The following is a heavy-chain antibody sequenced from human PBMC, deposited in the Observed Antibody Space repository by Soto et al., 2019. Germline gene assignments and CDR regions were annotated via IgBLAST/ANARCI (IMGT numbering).Heavy chain of an antibody. J-gene: IGHJ5*01. CDR1: GFTFRNAW. CDR2: LKSKSDGGTS. Sequence: VRLSCAASGFTFRNAWMGWVRQAPWKGLEWVGRLKSKSDGGTSDYAAPVKGRFSISRDKSKNTLYMQMNRLKTEDTAVYHCTTDGGVSAYPLFYAWCQGTPVTISS. V-gene: IGHV3-15*01. CDR3: TTDGGVSAYPLFYA. D-gene: IGHD3-3*01.